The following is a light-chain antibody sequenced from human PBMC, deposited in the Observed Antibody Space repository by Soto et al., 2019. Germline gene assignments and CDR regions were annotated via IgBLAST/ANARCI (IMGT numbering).Light chain of an antibody. CDR3: AAWDDSLKGPV. V-gene: IGLV1-44*01. J-gene: IGLJ2*01. CDR1: SSDIGSNT. CDR2: SGN. Sequence: QSVLTQPPSASGTPGQWVTISCSGSSSDIGSNTVHWYQHLPGTAPKLLIYSGNQRPSGVPDRFSGSKSGTSASLAISGLQSEDEADYYCAAWDDSLKGPVFGGGTKLTVL.